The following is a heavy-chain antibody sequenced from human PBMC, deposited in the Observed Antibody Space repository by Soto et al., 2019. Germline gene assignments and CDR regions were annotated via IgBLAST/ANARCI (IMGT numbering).Heavy chain of an antibody. V-gene: IGHV3-48*02. CDR1: GFSLAKYP. D-gene: IGHD6-19*01. CDR3: AKGPHTNVGWPYYFES. Sequence: GGSLILSCVASGFSLAKYPMNWVRPTPGKGLEWISYSSPRGDTIYYADSVEGRFTISRDNARNSLSLHMSSLRDEDSALYYCAKGPHTNVGWPYYFESWGQGVPVTVS. CDR2: SSPRGDTI. J-gene: IGHJ4*02.